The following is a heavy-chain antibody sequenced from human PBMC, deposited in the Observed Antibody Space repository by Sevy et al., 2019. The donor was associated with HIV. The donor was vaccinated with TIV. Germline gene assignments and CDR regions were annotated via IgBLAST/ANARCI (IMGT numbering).Heavy chain of an antibody. J-gene: IGHJ3*02. CDR2: IYSSGST. D-gene: IGHD3-10*01. CDR3: ARRGGYFDDGFDI. V-gene: IGHV4-4*07. Sequence: SETLSLTCTVSAGSISSYYLTWIRQPAGKGLEWIGHIYSSGSTNYNPALKSRVTKSVDTSKKNFSLKLTSVTAADTAVYYCARRGGYFDDGFDIWGQGTMVTVSS. CDR1: AGSISSYY.